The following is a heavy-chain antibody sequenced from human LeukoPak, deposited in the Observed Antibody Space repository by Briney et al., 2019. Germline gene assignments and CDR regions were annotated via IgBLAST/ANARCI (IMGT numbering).Heavy chain of an antibody. V-gene: IGHV1-2*06. J-gene: IGHJ4*02. CDR2: INPNSGGT. CDR1: GYTLTEYY. D-gene: IGHD3-22*01. Sequence: ASVKVSCKASGYTLTEYYMHWVRQAPEQGLEWMGRINPNSGGTNYAQKFQGRVTMTRDTSISTVYMELSRLRSDDTAVYYCARVGYYESSGYYEYWGQGTLVTVSS. CDR3: ARVGYYESSGYYEY.